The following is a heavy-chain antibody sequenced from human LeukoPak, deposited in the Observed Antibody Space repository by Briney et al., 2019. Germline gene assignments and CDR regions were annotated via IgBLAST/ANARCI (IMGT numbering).Heavy chain of an antibody. CDR1: GDSISTYY. J-gene: IGHJ4*02. Sequence: SETLSLTCTVSGDSISTYYWGWIRQPPGKGLEWIGYVSSNEGTNYNPSLKSRVTILVDMSKNQFSLKLSSVTAADTAVYYCARVRSYYGSVTGKSYYFDYWGQGTLVTVSS. CDR3: ARVRSYYGSVTGKSYYFDY. V-gene: IGHV4-59*01. CDR2: VSSNEGT. D-gene: IGHD3-10*01.